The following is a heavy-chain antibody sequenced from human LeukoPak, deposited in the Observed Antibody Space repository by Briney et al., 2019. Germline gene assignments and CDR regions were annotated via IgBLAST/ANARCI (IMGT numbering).Heavy chain of an antibody. CDR1: GFTFSSFW. CDR2: IKTDGSEK. CDR3: ARDYTGYFP. D-gene: IGHD3-9*01. Sequence: GSLRLSCEASGFTFSSFWMRLVRPAPGKGLEWVANIKTDGSEKYYVDSVKGRFTISRDNAKNSLYLQMNSLRAEDTAAYYCARDYTGYFPWGQGTLVIVSS. V-gene: IGHV3-7*03. J-gene: IGHJ5*02.